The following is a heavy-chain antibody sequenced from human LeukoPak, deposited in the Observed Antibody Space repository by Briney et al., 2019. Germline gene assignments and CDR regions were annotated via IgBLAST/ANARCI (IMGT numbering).Heavy chain of an antibody. Sequence: ASVKVSCKASGYTFTSYAMHWVRQAPGQRLEWMGWINAGNGNTKYSQKFQGRVTITADKSTSTAYMELSSLRSEDTAVYYCARTTYYYDSSGYLRVSYRLPNDWFDPWGQGTLVTVSS. CDR1: GYTFTSYA. D-gene: IGHD3-22*01. J-gene: IGHJ5*02. CDR2: INAGNGNT. V-gene: IGHV1-3*01. CDR3: ARTTYYYDSSGYLRVSYRLPNDWFDP.